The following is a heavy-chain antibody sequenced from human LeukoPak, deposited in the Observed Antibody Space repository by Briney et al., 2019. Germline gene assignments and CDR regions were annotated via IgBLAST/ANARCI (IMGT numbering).Heavy chain of an antibody. J-gene: IGHJ4*02. V-gene: IGHV1-2*02. CDR1: GYTFTAFY. D-gene: IGHD2-2*03. CDR3: ASGYCSSTSCPHDY. CDR2: INARSGDT. Sequence: GASVKVSCKASGYTFTAFYIHWVRQAPGQGLEWMGWINARSGDTNYGQKFQGRVTMTRDTSISTAYMELSRLRSDDTAVYYCASGYCSSTSCPHDYWGQGTLVTVSS.